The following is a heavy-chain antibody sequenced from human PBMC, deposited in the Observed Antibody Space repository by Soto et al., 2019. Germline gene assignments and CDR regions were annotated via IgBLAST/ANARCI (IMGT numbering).Heavy chain of an antibody. V-gene: IGHV1-18*04. Sequence: QVQLVQSGAEVKKPGASVKVSCKASGYTFTSYGISWVRQAPGQGLEWMGWISAYNGKTNYAQKFQGRVTMTTDTSTSTAYMEQRSLRSDDTAVYYCARDGRSAAAGYYYGMDVWGQGTTVTVSS. CDR2: ISAYNGKT. CDR1: GYTFTSYG. J-gene: IGHJ6*02. D-gene: IGHD2-2*01. CDR3: ARDGRSAAAGYYYGMDV.